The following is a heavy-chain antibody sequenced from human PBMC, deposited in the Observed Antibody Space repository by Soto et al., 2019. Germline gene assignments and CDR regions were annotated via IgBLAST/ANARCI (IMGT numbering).Heavy chain of an antibody. Sequence: ASVKVSCKASGYTFTSYAMHWVRQAPGQRLEWMGWINAGNGNTKYSQKFQGRVTITRDTSASTAYMELSSLRSEDTAVYYCARVSRLDGSGYPFDYWGQGTLVTVSS. CDR2: INAGNGNT. J-gene: IGHJ4*02. CDR3: ARVSRLDGSGYPFDY. D-gene: IGHD3-22*01. V-gene: IGHV1-3*01. CDR1: GYTFTSYA.